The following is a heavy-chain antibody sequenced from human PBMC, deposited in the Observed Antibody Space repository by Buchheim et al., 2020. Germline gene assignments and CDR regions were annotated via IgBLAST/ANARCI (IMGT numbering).Heavy chain of an antibody. CDR2: ISYDGSNK. Sequence: QVQLVESGGGVVQPGRSLRLSCAASGFTFSTYGMHWVRQAPGKGLEWVAVISYDGSNKYYADSVKGRFTISRDNSKNTLYLQMNSLRAEDTAVYYCARGHCSSTKCDYYYAMDVWGQGTT. J-gene: IGHJ6*02. V-gene: IGHV3-30*03. CDR3: ARGHCSSTKCDYYYAMDV. D-gene: IGHD2-2*01. CDR1: GFTFSTYG.